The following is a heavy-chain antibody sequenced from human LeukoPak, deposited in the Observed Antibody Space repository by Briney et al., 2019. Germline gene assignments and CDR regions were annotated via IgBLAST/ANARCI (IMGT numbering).Heavy chain of an antibody. CDR1: GGSFSGYY. D-gene: IGHD6-19*01. CDR2: INHRGST. V-gene: IGHV4-34*01. Sequence: SETLSLTCAVYGGSFSGYYWSWIRQPPGKGLEWIGEINHRGSTNYNPYLKRRVTLSVDESKHQFSLKLISVTAADTAVYYCARWGSIAVAGYYYYGMDVWGKGTAVTVSS. CDR3: ARWGSIAVAGYYYYGMDV. J-gene: IGHJ6*04.